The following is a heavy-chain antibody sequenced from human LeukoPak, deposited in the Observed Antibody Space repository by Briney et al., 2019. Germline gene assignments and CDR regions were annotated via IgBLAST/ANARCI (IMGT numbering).Heavy chain of an antibody. CDR3: ARTVTTTHFEN. D-gene: IGHD4-11*01. J-gene: IGHJ4*02. Sequence: TSQTLSLTCAVSGGSISSTGYSWSWIRQSPGKGLEWIGYIYHSGGTYYNPSLRSRVTISIDRSKNQFSLNLGSVTAADTAVYYCARTVTTTHFENWGQGILVTVSS. V-gene: IGHV4-30-2*06. CDR1: GGSISSTGYS. CDR2: IYHSGGT.